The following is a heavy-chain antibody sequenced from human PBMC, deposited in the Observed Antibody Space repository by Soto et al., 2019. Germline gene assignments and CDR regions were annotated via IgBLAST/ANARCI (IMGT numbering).Heavy chain of an antibody. V-gene: IGHV4-34*01. Sequence: PSETLSLTCAVYGGSFSGYYWSWIRQPPGKGLEWIGEINHSGSTNYNPSLKSRVTISVDTSKNQFSLKLSSVTAADTAVYYCARARGYSYGLDYWGQGTLVTVPQ. CDR3: ARARGYSYGLDY. J-gene: IGHJ4*02. CDR1: GGSFSGYY. CDR2: INHSGST. D-gene: IGHD5-18*01.